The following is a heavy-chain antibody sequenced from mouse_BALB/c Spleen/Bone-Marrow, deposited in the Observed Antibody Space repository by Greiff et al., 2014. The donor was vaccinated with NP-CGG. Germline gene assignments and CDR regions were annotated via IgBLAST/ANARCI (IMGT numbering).Heavy chain of an antibody. V-gene: IGHV5-6*01. CDR3: ARHQRYYAMDY. J-gene: IGHJ4*01. CDR2: ISSGGSNT. Sequence: EVKVVESGGDLVKPGGSLKLSCAASGFTFSSYGMSWGRQTPDKRLEWVATISSGGSNTYYPDSVKGRFTISRDNAKNTLYLQMSSLKSEDTAMYYCARHQRYYAMDYWGQGASVTVSS. CDR1: GFTFSSYG.